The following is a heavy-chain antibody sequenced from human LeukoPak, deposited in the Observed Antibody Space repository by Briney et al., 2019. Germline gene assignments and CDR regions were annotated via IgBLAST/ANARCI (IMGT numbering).Heavy chain of an antibody. CDR3: ARATPYGYMTFDY. J-gene: IGHJ4*02. CDR1: GGSISRYY. Sequence: SETLSLTCTVSGGSISRYYWSWIRQPPGKGLEWIGYIYYNGITNYNPSLKSRVTMSVDTSKNQFSLKLSSVTAADTAVYYCARATPYGYMTFDYWGQGTLVTVSS. V-gene: IGHV4-59*12. D-gene: IGHD2-15*01. CDR2: IYYNGIT.